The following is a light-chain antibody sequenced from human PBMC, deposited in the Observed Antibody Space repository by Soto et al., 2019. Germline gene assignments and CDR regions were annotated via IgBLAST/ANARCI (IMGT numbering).Light chain of an antibody. CDR2: EVS. Sequence: QSALTQPASVSGSPGQSITISCTGTSNNVGGYKYVSWYQQHPGKAPKLMIYEVSNRPSGVSHRFSGSKSGNTASLTISGLQAEDEADYYCSSYTSSTSVVFGGGTKVTVL. CDR1: SNNVGGYKY. J-gene: IGLJ2*01. V-gene: IGLV2-14*01. CDR3: SSYTSSTSVV.